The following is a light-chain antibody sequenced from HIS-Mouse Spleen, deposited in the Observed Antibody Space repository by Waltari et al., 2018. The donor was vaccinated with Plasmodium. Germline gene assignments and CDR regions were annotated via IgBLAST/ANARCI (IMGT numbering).Light chain of an antibody. CDR3: CSYAGSSTFV. CDR2: EGS. V-gene: IGLV2-23*03. CDR1: TSAVGSYNL. J-gene: IGLJ3*02. Sequence: QSALTQPASVSGSPGQSITISCAGTTSAVGSYNLVSWYQPHPGKAPKLMIYEGSKRPSGVSNRFSGSKSGNTASLTISGLQAEDEADYYCCSYAGSSTFVFGGGTKLTVL.